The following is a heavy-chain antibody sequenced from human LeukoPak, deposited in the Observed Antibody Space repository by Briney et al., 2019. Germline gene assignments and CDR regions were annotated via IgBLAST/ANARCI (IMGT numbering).Heavy chain of an antibody. CDR3: GRGSRPPHYYYYMDG. J-gene: IGHJ6*03. CDR1: GGTFNTYG. D-gene: IGHD5/OR15-5a*01. CDR2: IIPILGTA. V-gene: IGHV1-69*06. Sequence: SVTLSCTASGGTFNTYGIIWVRQAPGQGLEWMGGIIPILGTANYAQKFQGRVTITAEKSTSTAYMEMSILRSEETAVYYCGRGSRPPHYYYYMDGWGKGTTVSVSS.